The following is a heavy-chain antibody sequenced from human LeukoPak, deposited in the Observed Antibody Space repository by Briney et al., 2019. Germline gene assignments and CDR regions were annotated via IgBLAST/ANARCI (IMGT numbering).Heavy chain of an antibody. J-gene: IGHJ6*04. Sequence: SVKVSCKASGGTFSSYAISWVRQAPGQGLVWMGGIIPIFGTTNYAQKFQGRVTITADKSTSTAYMELSSLRSEDTAVYYCARDGGRTMVRGVTRRGMDVWGKGTTVTVSS. CDR3: ARDGGRTMVRGVTRRGMDV. CDR1: GGTFSSYA. D-gene: IGHD3-10*01. CDR2: IIPIFGTT. V-gene: IGHV1-69*06.